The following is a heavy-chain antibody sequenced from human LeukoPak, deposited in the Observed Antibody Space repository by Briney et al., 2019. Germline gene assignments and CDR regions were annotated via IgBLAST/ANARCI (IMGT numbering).Heavy chain of an antibody. J-gene: IGHJ6*03. Sequence: SETLSLTCTVSGGSISSSSYYWGWIRQPPGKGLEWIGTIYYSGSTYYKPSLKSRVTVSVDTPKNQFSLKLSSVTAADTAVYYCARLLGVIRGFRYMDVWGKGTTVTISS. V-gene: IGHV4-39*01. CDR2: IYYSGST. CDR1: GGSISSSSYY. CDR3: ARLLGVIRGFRYMDV. D-gene: IGHD3-10*01.